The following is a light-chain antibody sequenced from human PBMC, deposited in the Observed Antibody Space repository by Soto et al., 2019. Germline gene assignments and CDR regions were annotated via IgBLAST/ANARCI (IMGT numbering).Light chain of an antibody. V-gene: IGKV3-11*01. CDR1: KSVSNY. J-gene: IGKJ4*01. Sequence: EVVLTQSPGTLSLSPGERATLACRASKSVSNYVAWYQQKPGQAPSLLIYGAFTRATGIPARFSGTGSGTDFTVTISSLQPEDFATYYCQQTYSVPGTFGGGTKVDIK. CDR2: GAF. CDR3: QQTYSVPGT.